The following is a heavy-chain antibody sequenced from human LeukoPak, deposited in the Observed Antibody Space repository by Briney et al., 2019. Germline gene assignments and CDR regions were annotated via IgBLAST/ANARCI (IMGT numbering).Heavy chain of an antibody. CDR1: GYTFTGYY. D-gene: IGHD6-19*01. CDR2: INPNSGVT. CDR3: AREQWLVSRGRGPLPY. J-gene: IGHJ4*02. V-gene: IGHV1-2*02. Sequence: ASVKVSCKASGYTFTGYYMHWVRQAPGQGLEWMGWINPNSGVTNYAQKFQGRVTMTSDTSISTAYMDLSRLRSDDTAVYYCAREQWLVSRGRGPLPYWGQGTLVTVSS.